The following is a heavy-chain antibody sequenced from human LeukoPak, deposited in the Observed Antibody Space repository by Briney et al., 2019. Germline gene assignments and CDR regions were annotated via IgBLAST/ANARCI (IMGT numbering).Heavy chain of an antibody. CDR1: GGSISSYY. J-gene: IGHJ4*02. V-gene: IGHV4-59*01. CDR2: IYYSGST. Sequence: SETLSLTCTVSGGSISSYYWSWIRQPPRKGLEWIGYIYYSGSTNYNPSLKSRVTISVDTSKNQFSLKLSSVTAADTAVYYCARVRYSSGWYDGLDYWGQGTLVTVSS. D-gene: IGHD6-19*01. CDR3: ARVRYSSGWYDGLDY.